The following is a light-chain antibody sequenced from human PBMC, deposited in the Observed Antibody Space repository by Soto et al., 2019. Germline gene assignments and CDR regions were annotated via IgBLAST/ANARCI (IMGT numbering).Light chain of an antibody. CDR1: QTINNW. CDR2: DVS. J-gene: IGKJ1*01. V-gene: IGKV1-5*01. Sequence: DIQMTQSPSTLSASVGDRVTITCRASQTINNWLAWYQQKPGKAPKLLIYDVSTLGSGVPSRFSGSGSGTDFTLTISGLQPDDFGTYYCQQYNTFWTFGQGTQVE. CDR3: QQYNTFWT.